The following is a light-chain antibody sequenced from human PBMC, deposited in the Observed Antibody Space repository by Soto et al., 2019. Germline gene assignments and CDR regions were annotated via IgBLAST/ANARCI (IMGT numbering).Light chain of an antibody. CDR3: QQYGSSPYT. J-gene: IGKJ2*01. CDR1: QSVSSSY. V-gene: IGKV3-20*01. Sequence: EIVLTQYPGTLSLSPGERATLSCRASQSVSSSYLAWYQQKPGQAPRLLIYGASSRATGIPDRFSSSGSGTDFTLTISRLEPEDFAVYYCQQYGSSPYTFGQGTKLEIK. CDR2: GAS.